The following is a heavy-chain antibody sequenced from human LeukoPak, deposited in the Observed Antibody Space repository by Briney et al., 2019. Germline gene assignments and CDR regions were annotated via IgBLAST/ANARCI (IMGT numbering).Heavy chain of an antibody. CDR3: ARARGYSYGPFDY. CDR2: ISYDGSNK. J-gene: IGHJ4*02. V-gene: IGHV3-30-3*01. CDR1: GFTFSSYA. Sequence: GGSLRLSCAASGFTFSSYAMHWVRQAPGKGLEWVAVISYDGSNKYYADSVKGRFTISRDNSKNTLYLQMNSLRAEDTAVYYCARARGYSYGPFDYWGQGTLVTVSS. D-gene: IGHD5-18*01.